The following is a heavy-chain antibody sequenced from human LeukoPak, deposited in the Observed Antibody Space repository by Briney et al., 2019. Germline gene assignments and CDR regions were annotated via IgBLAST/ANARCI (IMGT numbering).Heavy chain of an antibody. V-gene: IGHV4-34*01. CDR3: ARGRYPGIAAAGHYGMDV. CDR2: INHSGST. D-gene: IGHD6-13*01. J-gene: IGHJ6*04. Sequence: SETLSLTCAVYGGSFSDNYWSWMRQPPGKGLEWIGEINHSGSTNYNPSLKSRVTISVDTSKSQFSLKLSSVTAADTAVYYCARGRYPGIAAAGHYGMDVWGKGTTVTVSS. CDR1: GGSFSDNY.